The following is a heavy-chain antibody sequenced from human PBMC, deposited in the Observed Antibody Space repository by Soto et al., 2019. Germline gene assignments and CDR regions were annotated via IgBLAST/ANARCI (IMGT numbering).Heavy chain of an antibody. J-gene: IGHJ6*03. CDR2: ISAYNGNT. Sequence: ASVKVSCKASGYTFTSYGISWVRQAPGQGLEWMGWISAYNGNTNYAQKLQGRVTMTTDTSTSTAYMELRSLRSDDTAVYYCARVPLLWFGEYTHYYMDVWGKGTTVTVSS. CDR1: GYTFTSYG. V-gene: IGHV1-18*01. CDR3: ARVPLLWFGEYTHYYMDV. D-gene: IGHD3-10*01.